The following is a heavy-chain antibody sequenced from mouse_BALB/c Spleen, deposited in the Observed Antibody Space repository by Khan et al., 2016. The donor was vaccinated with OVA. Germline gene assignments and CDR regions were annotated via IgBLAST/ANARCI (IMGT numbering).Heavy chain of an antibody. Sequence: VQLKQSGAELVKPGASVKLSCSASGFNIKDTYIHWMKQSPEQGLEWIGRIDPPNDDSKYGPKFQAQATLTADTSSNTAYLQLSSLTSEDTAFDYGATIYGNPFACWGEGTLVSVSA. CDR1: GFNIKDTY. D-gene: IGHD2-1*01. CDR3: ATIYGNPFAC. J-gene: IGHJ3*01. CDR2: IDPPNDDS. V-gene: IGHV14-3*02.